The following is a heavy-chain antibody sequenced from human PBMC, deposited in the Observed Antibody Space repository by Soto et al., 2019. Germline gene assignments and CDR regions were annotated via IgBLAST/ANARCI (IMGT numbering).Heavy chain of an antibody. CDR2: IWYDGSNE. V-gene: IGHV3-33*01. Sequence: QVQLVESGGGVVQPGRSLRLSCAASGFTFSGYGMNWVRQAPGKGLEWVAIIWYDGSNEYYADSVKGRFAISRDNSKNALFLQMDSLRVEDTAVYYCARHDGRGYINWSGGGGALDLWGQGTVVTVSS. CDR1: GFTFSGYG. CDR3: ARHDGRGYINWSGGGGALDL. J-gene: IGHJ3*01. D-gene: IGHD5-12*01.